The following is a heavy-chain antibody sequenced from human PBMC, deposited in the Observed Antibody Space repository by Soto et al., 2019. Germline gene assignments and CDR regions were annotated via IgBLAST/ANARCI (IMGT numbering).Heavy chain of an antibody. V-gene: IGHV3-33*08. CDR2: IWYDGSNK. CDR3: ARSLYYYGMDV. Sequence: GGSLRLSCAASGFAFSAYEMNWVRQAPGKGLEWVAVIWYDGSNKYYADSVKGRFTISRDNSKNTLYLQMNSLRAEDTAVYYCARSLYYYGMDVWGQGTTVTVSS. CDR1: GFAFSAYE. J-gene: IGHJ6*02.